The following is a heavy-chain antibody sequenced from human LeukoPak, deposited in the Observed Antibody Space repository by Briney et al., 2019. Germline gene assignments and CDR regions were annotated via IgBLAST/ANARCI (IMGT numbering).Heavy chain of an antibody. V-gene: IGHV4-34*01. J-gene: IGHJ4*02. CDR3: ARGRSGWFGELDY. CDR1: GGSFSGYY. CDR2: INHSGST. D-gene: IGHD3-10*01. Sequence: PSQTLSLTCAVYGGSFSGYYWSLIRQPPGKGLEWIGEINHSGSTNYNPSLKSRVTISVDTSKNQFSLKLSSVTAADTAVYYCARGRSGWFGELDYWGQGTLVTVSS.